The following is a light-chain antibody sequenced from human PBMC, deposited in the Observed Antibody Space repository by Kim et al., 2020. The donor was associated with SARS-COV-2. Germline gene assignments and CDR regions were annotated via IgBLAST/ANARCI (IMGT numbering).Light chain of an antibody. Sequence: EIVLTQSPGTLSLSPGESATLSCRATQSVSSSYLAWYQQKPGQAPRLLIYGASSRATGIPDRFSGSGSGTDFTLTISRLEPEDFAVYYCQQYGSSRLGFGKGTKVDIK. CDR3: QQYGSSRLG. CDR1: QSVSSSY. J-gene: IGKJ1*01. V-gene: IGKV3-20*01. CDR2: GAS.